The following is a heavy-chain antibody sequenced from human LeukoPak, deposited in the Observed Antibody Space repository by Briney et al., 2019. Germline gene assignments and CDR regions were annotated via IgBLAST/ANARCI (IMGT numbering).Heavy chain of an antibody. J-gene: IGHJ5*01. CDR1: GGSISSSSYY. V-gene: IGHV4-39*07. D-gene: IGHD2-21*01. CDR3: ARQIAVVEPTDPNWFDS. CDR2: IYYSGST. Sequence: PSETLSLTCTVSGGSISSSSYYWGWIRQPPGKGLEWIGSIYYSGSTYYNPSLKSRVTISVDTSKSQFSLKLSSVTAADTAVYYCARQIAVVEPTDPNWFDSWGQGTLVTVSS.